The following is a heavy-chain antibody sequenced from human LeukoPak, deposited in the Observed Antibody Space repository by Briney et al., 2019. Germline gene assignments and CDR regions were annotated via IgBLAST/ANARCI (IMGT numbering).Heavy chain of an antibody. Sequence: SETLSLTCTVSGGSISSYYWSWIRQPPGKGLEWIGYIYYSGSTNYNPSLKSRVTISIDTSKNHFSLKLSSVTAADTAVYFCARSRYSGYVIFDSWGQGTLVTVSS. J-gene: IGHJ4*02. D-gene: IGHD5-12*01. CDR2: IYYSGST. V-gene: IGHV4-59*01. CDR3: ARSRYSGYVIFDS. CDR1: GGSISSYY.